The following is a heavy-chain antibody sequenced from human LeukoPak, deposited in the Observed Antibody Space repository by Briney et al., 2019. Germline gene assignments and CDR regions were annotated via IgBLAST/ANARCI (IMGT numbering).Heavy chain of an antibody. V-gene: IGHV3-23*01. CDR3: AKATKSIVVDNYFDY. CDR1: GFTFSNYA. CDR2: ISANGGGT. Sequence: PGVSLRLSCAASGFTFSNYAMSWVRQAPGKGLEWVSSISANGGGTYYADSVKGRFTVSRDNSQNTLYLQMNSLRAEDTAVYYCAKATKSIVVDNYFDYWGQGALVTVSS. D-gene: IGHD3-22*01. J-gene: IGHJ4*02.